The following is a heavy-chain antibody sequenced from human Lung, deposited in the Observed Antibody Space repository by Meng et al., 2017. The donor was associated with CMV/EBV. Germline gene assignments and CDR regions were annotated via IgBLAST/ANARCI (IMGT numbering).Heavy chain of an antibody. Sequence: SETLSLTCAVHGESFSGYSWSWIRQPPGKGLEWIGEISHSGITNYNPSLKSRVTISLDTSKNQFSLKLNSVAAADTAVFYCARTPPPARGHRLDYWGQGTLVTVSS. V-gene: IGHV4-34*01. CDR3: ARTPPPARGHRLDY. CDR2: ISHSGIT. J-gene: IGHJ4*02. D-gene: IGHD1-14*01. CDR1: GESFSGYS.